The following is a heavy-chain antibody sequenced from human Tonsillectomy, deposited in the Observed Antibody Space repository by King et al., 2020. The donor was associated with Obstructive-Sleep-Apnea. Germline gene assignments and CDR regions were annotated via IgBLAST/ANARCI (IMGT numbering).Heavy chain of an antibody. CDR2: ISYDGSDK. CDR1: GFTFSSYA. D-gene: IGHD1-26*01. Sequence: VQLVESGGGVVQPGRSLRLSCAASGFTFSSYALHWVRQAPGKGLEWVAVISYDGSDKYYADSGKGRFTISRDNSKNTLYLQMKSLRAEETAVYYCARDKYSGSYYDSLGFYFDYWGQGTLVTVSS. CDR3: ARDKYSGSYYDSLGFYFDY. V-gene: IGHV3-30*04. J-gene: IGHJ4*02.